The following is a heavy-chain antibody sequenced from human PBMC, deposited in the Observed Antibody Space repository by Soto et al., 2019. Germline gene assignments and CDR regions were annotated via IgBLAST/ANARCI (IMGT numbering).Heavy chain of an antibody. CDR1: GFTFSNYA. CDR2: ISYDGSHE. V-gene: IGHV3-30-3*01. D-gene: IGHD4-17*01. CDR3: AREHYGDYAGGYFAY. J-gene: IGHJ4*02. Sequence: QVQLVESGGGVVQPGRSLRLSCGASGFTFSNYAMHWVRQAPGKGLEWVAVISYDGSHEYYADSVKGRFTISRDNSKNTLFLQMNSLRPEDTAVYYCAREHYGDYAGGYFAYWGPGTLVTVSS.